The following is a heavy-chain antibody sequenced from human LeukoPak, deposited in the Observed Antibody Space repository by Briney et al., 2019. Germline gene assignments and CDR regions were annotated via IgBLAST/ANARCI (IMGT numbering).Heavy chain of an antibody. J-gene: IGHJ5*02. Sequence: GASVKVSCKASGYTFTSYGISWVRQAPGQGLEWMGRINPNSGGTNYAQKFQGRVTMTRDTSISTAYMELSGLRSDDTAVYYCARAGIRFLEWLLSKGWFDPWGQGTLVTVSS. CDR2: INPNSGGT. D-gene: IGHD3-3*01. V-gene: IGHV1-2*06. CDR3: ARAGIRFLEWLLSKGWFDP. CDR1: GYTFTSYG.